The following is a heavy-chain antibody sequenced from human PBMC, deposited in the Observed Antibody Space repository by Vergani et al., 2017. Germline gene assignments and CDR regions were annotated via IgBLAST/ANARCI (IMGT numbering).Heavy chain of an antibody. J-gene: IGHJ2*01. CDR1: GGTFSSYA. V-gene: IGHV1-69*13. CDR2: IIPIFGTA. CDR3: AGYQDGYCSSTSCYWGWYFDL. D-gene: IGHD2-2*03. Sequence: QVQLVQSGAEVKKPGSSVKASCKASGGTFSSYAISWVRQAPGQGLEWMGRIIPIFGTANYAQKFQGRVTITADESTSTAYMELSSLRSEDTAVYYCAGYQDGYCSSTSCYWGWYFDLWGRGTLVTVSS.